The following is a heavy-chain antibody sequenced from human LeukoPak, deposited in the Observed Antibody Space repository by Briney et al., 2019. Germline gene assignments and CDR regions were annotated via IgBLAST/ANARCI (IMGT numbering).Heavy chain of an antibody. CDR2: LYSGGST. CDR1: GFIVSNNY. Sequence: GGSLRLSCAASGFIVSNNYMNWVRQAPGKGLEWVSALYSGGSTYYADSVKGRFTISRDNSKNTVDLQMDSLRAEDTAVYYCARESLVAYGGAFDIWGHETLVTVSS. D-gene: IGHD4-23*01. J-gene: IGHJ3*02. V-gene: IGHV3-53*01. CDR3: ARESLVAYGGAFDI.